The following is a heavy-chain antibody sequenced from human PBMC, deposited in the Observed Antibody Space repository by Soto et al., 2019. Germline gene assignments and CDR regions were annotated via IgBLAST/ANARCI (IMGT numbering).Heavy chain of an antibody. CDR1: GFTFSSYG. CDR3: ARGIAARYDYYYYMDV. J-gene: IGHJ6*03. Sequence: GGSLRLSCAASGFTFSSYGMHWVRQAPGKGLEWVAVIWYDGSNKYYADSVKGRFTISRDNSKNTLYLQMNSLRAEDTAVYYCARGIAARYDYYYYMDVWGKGTTVTVSS. D-gene: IGHD6-6*01. V-gene: IGHV3-33*01. CDR2: IWYDGSNK.